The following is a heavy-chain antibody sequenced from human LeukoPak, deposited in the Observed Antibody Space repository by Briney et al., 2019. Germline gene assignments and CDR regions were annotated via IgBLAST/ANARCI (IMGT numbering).Heavy chain of an antibody. CDR2: FYYSGST. J-gene: IGHJ3*02. CDR1: GGSISSYY. Sequence: SETLSLTCSVSGGSISSYYWSWIRQPPGQGLEWIGIFYYSGSTNYRPSLRSRVTISVDTPKSQISLKLSSVTAADTAVYYCVRSKYYGSSASAFDIWGQGTMVTVSS. D-gene: IGHD3-22*01. V-gene: IGHV4-59*08. CDR3: VRSKYYGSSASAFDI.